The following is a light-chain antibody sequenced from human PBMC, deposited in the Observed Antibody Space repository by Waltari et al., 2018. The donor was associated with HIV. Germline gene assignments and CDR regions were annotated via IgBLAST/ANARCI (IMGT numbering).Light chain of an antibody. CDR2: EVS. CDR3: SSFTSSSIPYV. Sequence: QSALTQPASVSGSPGQSIPIPCTGTSSDVGASKYVSWYQHHPGEAPKLMIYEVSNRPAGVSNRFSGSKSGNTASLTISGLQVADEADYYCSSFTSSSIPYVFGTGTKVTVL. CDR1: SSDVGASKY. J-gene: IGLJ1*01. V-gene: IGLV2-14*01.